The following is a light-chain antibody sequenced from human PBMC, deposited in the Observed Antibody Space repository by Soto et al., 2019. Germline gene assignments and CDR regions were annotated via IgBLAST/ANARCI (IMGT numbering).Light chain of an antibody. CDR3: QQYNNWWT. V-gene: IGKV3D-15*01. J-gene: IGKJ1*01. CDR1: QSVSRY. CDR2: GAS. Sequence: EIVLTQSPATLSLSPGERATLSCRASQSVSRYLAWYQQKPGQAPRLLIYGASSRATGIPDRFSGRGSGTEFTLTISSLQSEDFAVYYCQQYNNWWTFGQGTKVDIK.